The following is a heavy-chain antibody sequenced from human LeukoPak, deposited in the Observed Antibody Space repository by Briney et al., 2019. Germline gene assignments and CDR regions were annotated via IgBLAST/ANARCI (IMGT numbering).Heavy chain of an antibody. CDR2: ISYDGSNK. CDR1: GFTFSSYA. J-gene: IGHJ4*02. D-gene: IGHD6-13*01. CDR3: ARDAQRAAAGTLGLDFDY. Sequence: PGGSLRLSCAASGFTFSSYAMHWVRQAPGKGLEWVAVISYDGSNKYYADSVKGRFTISRDNSKNTLYLQMNSLRAEDTAVYYCARDAQRAAAGTLGLDFDYWGQGPLVTVSS. V-gene: IGHV3-30-3*01.